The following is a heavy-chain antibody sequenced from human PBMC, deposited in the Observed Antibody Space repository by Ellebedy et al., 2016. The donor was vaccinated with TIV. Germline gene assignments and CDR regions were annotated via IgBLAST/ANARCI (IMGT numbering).Heavy chain of an antibody. CDR2: INVDGGFT. V-gene: IGHV3-74*01. J-gene: IGHJ4*02. D-gene: IGHD2-2*01. Sequence: PGGSLRLSCAASGFTFSRHWMHWIRQAPGKGLVWLSRINVDGGFTSHAYFVKGRFTIASANANSLLYLQMNSLGAEDTAGYYCARGRNCSSSRRGFLDYWGQGTLITVSS. CDR3: ARGRNCSSSRRGFLDY. CDR1: GFTFSRHW.